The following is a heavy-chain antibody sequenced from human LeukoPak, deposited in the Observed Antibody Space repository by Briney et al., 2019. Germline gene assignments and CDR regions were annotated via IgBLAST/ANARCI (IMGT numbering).Heavy chain of an antibody. V-gene: IGHV3-43*02. CDR2: ISGDGYST. J-gene: IGHJ6*02. CDR1: GFTFDDYA. D-gene: IGHD3-10*01. CDR3: AKSRGGPTMVRGVTSATDVYGMDV. Sequence: GGSLRLSCAASGFTFDDYAMHWVRQAPGKGLEWVSLISGDGYSTYYADSVKGRFTISRDNSKDSLYLQMNSLRTEDTALYYCAKSRGGPTMVRGVTSATDVYGMDVWGQGTTVTVSS.